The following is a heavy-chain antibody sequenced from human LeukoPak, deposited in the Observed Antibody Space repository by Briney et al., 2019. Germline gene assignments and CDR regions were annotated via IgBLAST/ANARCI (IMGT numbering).Heavy chain of an antibody. Sequence: GGSLRLSCAASGFTFSSYAMSWVRQAPGKGLEWVSAISGSGGSTYYADSVKGRFTISRDNAKNSLYLQMNSLRAEDTAVYYCARVMGSSNLDYWGQGTLVTVSS. CDR2: ISGSGGST. CDR3: ARVMGSSNLDY. CDR1: GFTFSSYA. D-gene: IGHD6-6*01. V-gene: IGHV3-23*01. J-gene: IGHJ4*02.